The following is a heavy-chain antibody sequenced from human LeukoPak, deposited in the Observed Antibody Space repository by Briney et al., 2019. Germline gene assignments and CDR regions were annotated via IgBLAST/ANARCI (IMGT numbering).Heavy chain of an antibody. J-gene: IGHJ4*02. CDR1: GFTFSYYT. D-gene: IGHD3-22*01. V-gene: IGHV3-30-3*01. CDR3: ERVLNYYDSSGYYFSY. CDR2: ISYDGSNE. Sequence: PGGSLRLSCAASGFTFSYYTLHWVRQAPGKGLEWVAVISYDGSNEYYADSVKGRFTISRDNSKNTLYLQMNSLRVEDTAVYYCERVLNYYDSSGYYFSYWGQGTLVTVSS.